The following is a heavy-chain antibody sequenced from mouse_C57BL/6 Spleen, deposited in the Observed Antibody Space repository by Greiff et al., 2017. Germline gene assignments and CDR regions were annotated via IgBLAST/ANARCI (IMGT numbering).Heavy chain of an antibody. J-gene: IGHJ4*01. CDR2: IDPSDSYT. Sequence: QVQLQQPGAELVKPGASVKLSCKASGYTFTSYWMQWVKQRPGQGLEWIGEIDPSDSYTNYNQKFKGKATLTVDTSSSTAYMQLSSLTSEDSAVYYGARRTVVATRAMDYWGQGTSVTVSS. V-gene: IGHV1-50*01. CDR1: GYTFTSYW. D-gene: IGHD1-1*01. CDR3: ARRTVVATRAMDY.